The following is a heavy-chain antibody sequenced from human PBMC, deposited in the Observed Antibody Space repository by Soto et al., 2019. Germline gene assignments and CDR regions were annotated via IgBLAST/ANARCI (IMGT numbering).Heavy chain of an antibody. Sequence: GASVKVSCKASGYSVTTFGITWVRQAPGQGLEWMGWISGYDDNTRYAQRFQGRVTMTTDTSTSTAYMELTSLRSDDTAVYYCARDHSIYASGWYFDYWGQGTLVTVSS. CDR3: ARDHSIYASGWYFDY. CDR2: ISGYDDNT. V-gene: IGHV1-18*01. D-gene: IGHD6-19*01. CDR1: GYSVTTFG. J-gene: IGHJ4*02.